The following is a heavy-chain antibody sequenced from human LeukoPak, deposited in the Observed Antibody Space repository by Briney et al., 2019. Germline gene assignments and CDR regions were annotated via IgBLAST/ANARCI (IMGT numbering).Heavy chain of an antibody. CDR3: ARERPRITIFGVVIEGNFDY. CDR1: GYTFTGYY. CDR2: INPNSGGT. J-gene: IGHJ4*02. Sequence: GASVKVSCKASGYTFTGYYMHWVRQAPGQGLEWMGWINPNSGGTNYAQKFQGRVTMTRDTSISTAYMELSRLRSDDTAVYYCARERPRITIFGVVIEGNFDYWGQGTLVTVSS. V-gene: IGHV1-2*02. D-gene: IGHD3-3*01.